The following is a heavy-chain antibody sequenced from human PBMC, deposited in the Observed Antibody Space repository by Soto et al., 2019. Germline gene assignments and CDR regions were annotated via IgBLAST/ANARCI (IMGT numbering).Heavy chain of an antibody. D-gene: IGHD5-18*01. CDR2: IYSGGST. CDR1: GFTFSSNY. V-gene: IGHV3-66*01. Sequence: EVQLVESGGGLVQPGGSLRLSCAASGFTFSSNYMSWVRQAPGKGLEWVSVIYSGGSTYYADSVKGRFTISRDNSKNTLYLQMNSLRAEETAVYYCARVTDTAMAPDYWGQGTLVTVSS. J-gene: IGHJ4*02. CDR3: ARVTDTAMAPDY.